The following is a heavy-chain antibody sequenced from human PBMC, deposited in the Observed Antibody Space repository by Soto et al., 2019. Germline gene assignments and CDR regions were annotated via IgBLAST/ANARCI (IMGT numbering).Heavy chain of an antibody. J-gene: IGHJ6*02. Sequence: PSETLSRTSAFSGDPISSTKWWTWVRQTPGKGLEWIGKIDQNGITNYNPSLESRVTILKDNSKNQLSLKLTSVTAVDSAVYYCERLNRDYYYYGMDVWVQGATVAV. CDR3: ERLNRDYYYYGMDV. CDR2: IDQNGIT. V-gene: IGHV4-4*02. CDR1: GDPISSTKW.